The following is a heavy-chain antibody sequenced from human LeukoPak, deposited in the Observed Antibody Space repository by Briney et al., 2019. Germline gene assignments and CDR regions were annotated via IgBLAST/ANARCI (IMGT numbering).Heavy chain of an antibody. V-gene: IGHV1-2*02. J-gene: IGHJ3*02. CDR2: INPNSGGT. Sequence: ASVKVSCKASGYTFTGYYTHWVRQAPGQGLEWMGWINPNSGGTNYAQKFQGRVTMTRDTSISTAYMELSRLRSDDTAVYYCARSYGDYFDAFDIWGQGTMVTVSS. D-gene: IGHD4-17*01. CDR1: GYTFTGYY. CDR3: ARSYGDYFDAFDI.